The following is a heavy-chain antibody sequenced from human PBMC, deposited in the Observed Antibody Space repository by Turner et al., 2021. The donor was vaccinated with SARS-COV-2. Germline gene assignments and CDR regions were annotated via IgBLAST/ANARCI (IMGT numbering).Heavy chain of an antibody. D-gene: IGHD3-22*01. Sequence: EVQPVESGGGLVKPGGSLRLSCAASGFTFSSYSMNWVRQAPGKGLEWVASISSSSSYIYYADSVKGRFTISRDNAKNSLYLQMNSLRAEDTAVYYCAREGDDSSGYWGGDWGQGTLVTVAS. CDR3: AREGDDSSGYWGGD. V-gene: IGHV3-21*01. CDR2: ISSSSSYI. J-gene: IGHJ4*02. CDR1: GFTFSSYS.